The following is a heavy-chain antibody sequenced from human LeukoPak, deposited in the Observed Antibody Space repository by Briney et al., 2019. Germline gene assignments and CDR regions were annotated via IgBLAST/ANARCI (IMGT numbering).Heavy chain of an antibody. Sequence: PGGSLRLSCAASGFTFSSYSMNWVRQAPGKGLEWVSSISSSSSYIYYADSVKGRFTISRDNAKNSLYLQMNSLRAEDTAVYYCARVLSGSYSFYYGMDVWGQGTTVTVSS. CDR3: ARVLSGSYSFYYGMDV. J-gene: IGHJ6*02. CDR1: GFTFSSYS. V-gene: IGHV3-21*01. CDR2: ISSSSSYI. D-gene: IGHD1-26*01.